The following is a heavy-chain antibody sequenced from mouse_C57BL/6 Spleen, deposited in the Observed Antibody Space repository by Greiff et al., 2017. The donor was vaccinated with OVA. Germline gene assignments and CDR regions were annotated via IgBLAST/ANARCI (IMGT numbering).Heavy chain of an antibody. D-gene: IGHD1-1*01. CDR3: ARVYGDYGSGRFDY. V-gene: IGHV1-72*01. J-gene: IGHJ2*01. CDR1: GYTFTSYW. Sequence: VKQSCKASGYTFTSYWMHWVKQRPGRGLEWIGRIDPNSGGTKYNEKFKSKATLTVDKPSSTAYMQLSSLTSEDSAVYYCARVYGDYGSGRFDYWGQGTTLTVSS. CDR2: IDPNSGGT.